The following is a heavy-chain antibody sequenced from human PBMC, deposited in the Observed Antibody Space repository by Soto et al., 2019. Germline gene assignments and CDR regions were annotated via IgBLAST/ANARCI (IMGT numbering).Heavy chain of an antibody. D-gene: IGHD6-13*01. CDR1: GFTFSDYY. CDR2: ISSSSYT. J-gene: IGHJ4*02. Sequence: PGGSLRLSCAASGFTFSDYYMSWIRQAPGKGLEWVSYISSSSYTNYVDSVRGRFTISRDNAKNSLSLQMNSLRAGDMAVYFCAKSQEIGTHFFDSWGQGTQVTVSS. V-gene: IGHV3-11*06. CDR3: AKSQEIGTHFFDS.